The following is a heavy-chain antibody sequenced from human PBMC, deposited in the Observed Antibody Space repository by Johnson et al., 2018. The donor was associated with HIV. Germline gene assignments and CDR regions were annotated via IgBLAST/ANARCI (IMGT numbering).Heavy chain of an antibody. D-gene: IGHD6-19*01. CDR1: GFTVSSYY. CDR2: IYSGGST. J-gene: IGHJ3*02. Sequence: VQLVESGGGLIQPGGSLRLSCAASGFTVSSYYMSWVRQAPGKGLEWVSVIYSGGSTYYADSVKGRFTISRDISKNTLYLQMNSLRAEDTAVYYCAKDQRGWFIAGAFDIWGQGTMVTVSS. V-gene: IGHV3-53*01. CDR3: AKDQRGWFIAGAFDI.